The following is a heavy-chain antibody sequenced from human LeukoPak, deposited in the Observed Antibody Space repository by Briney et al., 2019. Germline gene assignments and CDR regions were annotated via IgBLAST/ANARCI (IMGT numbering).Heavy chain of an antibody. D-gene: IGHD3-22*01. V-gene: IGHV3-9*01. J-gene: IGHJ6*03. CDR2: ISWNSGSI. CDR3: AKGTYYYDSSGYYSNYYYYMEV. CDR1: GFTFDDYA. Sequence: PARSLRLSCAASGFTFDDYAMHWVRQAPGKGLEWVSGISWNSGSIGYADSVKGRFTISRDNAKKSLYLQMNSLRAENTALYYCAKGTYYYDSSGYYSNYYYYMEVWGKGTRSPSP.